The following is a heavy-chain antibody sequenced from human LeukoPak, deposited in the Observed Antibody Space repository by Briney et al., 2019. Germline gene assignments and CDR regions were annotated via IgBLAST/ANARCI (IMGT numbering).Heavy chain of an antibody. CDR1: GFTFSSYS. CDR3: ARMVATTLYDAFDI. J-gene: IGHJ3*02. Sequence: GETLRLSCAASGFTFSSYSMNWVRQAPGKGLEWVSPISSSSNYIYYADSVKGRFTISRDNAKNSLYLQMNSLRAEDTAVYYCARMVATTLYDAFDIWGQGTMVTVSS. D-gene: IGHD2-15*01. CDR2: ISSSSNYI. V-gene: IGHV3-21*01.